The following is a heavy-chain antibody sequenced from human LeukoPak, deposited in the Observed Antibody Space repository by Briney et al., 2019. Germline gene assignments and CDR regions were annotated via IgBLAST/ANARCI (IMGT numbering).Heavy chain of an antibody. CDR3: VRDPSNTSGWYIYFDY. CDR2: ISTYNGDT. V-gene: IGHV1-18*01. Sequence: ASVKVSCKPSGYTFTKYAISWVRQAPGRGLEWMGWISTYNGDTKYAQKFQGRVTLTKDTPTSTAYMDLRSLRSDDTAVYYCVRDPSNTSGWYIYFDYWGQGTLVTVSS. CDR1: GYTFTKYA. J-gene: IGHJ4*02. D-gene: IGHD6-19*01.